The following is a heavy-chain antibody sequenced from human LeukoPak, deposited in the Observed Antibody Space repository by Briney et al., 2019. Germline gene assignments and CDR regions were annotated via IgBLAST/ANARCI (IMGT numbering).Heavy chain of an antibody. CDR2: MYYSGST. D-gene: IGHD6-6*01. CDR3: ARGLHTRSSGRRFDAFEI. J-gene: IGHJ3*02. V-gene: IGHV4-59*01. Sequence: PSETLSLTCTVSGGSISSYYWNWIRQSPGKGLEWIGYMYYSGSTNYKPSLKSRVTISLDTSKNQFSLKLTSVTAADTAVYYCARGLHTRSSGRRFDAFEIWGQGTMVTVSS. CDR1: GGSISSYY.